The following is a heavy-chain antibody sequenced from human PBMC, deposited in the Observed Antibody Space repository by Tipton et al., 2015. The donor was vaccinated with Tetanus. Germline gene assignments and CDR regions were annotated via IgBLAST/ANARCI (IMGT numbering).Heavy chain of an antibody. CDR3: ARGGKLGLGYFDL. D-gene: IGHD7-27*01. Sequence: LRLSCNVSGDSISSYYWNWIRQPAGKGLEWIGRFYTTGSTIYNPSLRSRLTMSVDTSKNHFSLTLSSVTAADTAVYYCARGGKLGLGYFDLWGRGTLVTVSS. CDR2: FYTTGST. J-gene: IGHJ2*01. V-gene: IGHV4-4*07. CDR1: GDSISSYY.